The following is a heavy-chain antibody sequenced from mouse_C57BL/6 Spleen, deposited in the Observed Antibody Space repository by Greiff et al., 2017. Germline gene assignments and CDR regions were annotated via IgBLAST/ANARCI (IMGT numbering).Heavy chain of an antibody. D-gene: IGHD1-1*01. CDR1: GFSLTSYG. CDR2: IWSDGST. J-gene: IGHJ4*01. CDR3: ARHDGGYYYDARDY. Sequence: QVQLKESGPGLVAPSQSLSITCTVSGFSLTSYGVHWVRQPPGKGLEWLVVIWSDGSTTYNSALKSRLSISKDNSKSQVFLKMNSLQTDDTAMYYCARHDGGYYYDARDYWGQGTSVTVSS. V-gene: IGHV2-6-1*01.